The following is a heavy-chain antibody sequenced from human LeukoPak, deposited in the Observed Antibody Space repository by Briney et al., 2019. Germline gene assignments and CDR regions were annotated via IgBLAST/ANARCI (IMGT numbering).Heavy chain of an antibody. CDR2: ISSSSSYT. CDR3: ARVRGYSGYDPRNWFDP. D-gene: IGHD5-12*01. V-gene: IGHV3-11*06. Sequence: GGSLRLSCAASGFTFSDYSMSWIRQAPGKGLEWVSYISSSSSYTNYADSVKGRFTISRDNAKNSLYLQMNSLRAEDTAVYYCARVRGYSGYDPRNWFDPWGHGTLVTVSS. J-gene: IGHJ5*02. CDR1: GFTFSDYS.